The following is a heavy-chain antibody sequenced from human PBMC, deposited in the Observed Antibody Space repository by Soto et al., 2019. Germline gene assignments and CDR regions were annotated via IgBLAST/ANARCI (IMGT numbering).Heavy chain of an antibody. CDR1: GGSFTSYY. D-gene: IGHD3-9*01. V-gene: IGHV4-34*01. Sequence: SETLSLTCAVYGGSFTSYYWSWIRQPPGKGLEWIGDISHGGITNYNPSLKSRVTISLDTSQNHFSLRLTSVTAEDTAVYYCVKDLGGFDWFLYSLDHWGQGTLVTVSS. J-gene: IGHJ4*02. CDR2: ISHGGIT. CDR3: VKDLGGFDWFLYSLDH.